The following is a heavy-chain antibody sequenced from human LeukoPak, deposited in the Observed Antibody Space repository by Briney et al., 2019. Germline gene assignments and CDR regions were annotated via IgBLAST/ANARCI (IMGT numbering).Heavy chain of an antibody. V-gene: IGHV1-69*13. CDR3: ARALHLELHYYFDY. D-gene: IGHD1-1*01. J-gene: IGHJ4*02. CDR2: IIPVFGSA. CDR1: GGTFSSYA. Sequence: SVTVSCTASGGTFSSYAINWVRQAPGQGLEWMGGIIPVFGSANYAQKFQGRVTITADESTNTAYMELSSLRSEDTAVYYCARALHLELHYYFDYWGQETLVTVSS.